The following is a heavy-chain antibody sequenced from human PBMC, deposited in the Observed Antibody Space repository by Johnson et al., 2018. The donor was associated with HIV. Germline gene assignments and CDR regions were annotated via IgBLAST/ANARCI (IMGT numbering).Heavy chain of an antibody. J-gene: IGHJ3*02. CDR1: GFTFSSYG. CDR2: IRFNGSHK. V-gene: IGHV3-30*02. CDR3: ARDPSRSPGAFDI. Sequence: QVQLVESGGGVVLPGWSLRLSCEASGFTFSSYGMHWVRQAPGKGLEWVTFIRFNGSHKYYADSVKGRFTISRDNSKNTLYLQMNNLRAEDTAVYYCARDPSRSPGAFDICGQGTMVTVSS.